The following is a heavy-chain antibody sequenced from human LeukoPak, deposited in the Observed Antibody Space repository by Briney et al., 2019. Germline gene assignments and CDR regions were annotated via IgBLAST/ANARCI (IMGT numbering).Heavy chain of an antibody. J-gene: IGHJ6*03. CDR2: IYHSGST. CDR3: ARADYGGNAPYYYYYMDV. CDR1: GYSISSGYY. Sequence: SETLSLTCTVSGYSISSGYYWGWIRQPPGKGLEWIGSIYHSGSTYYNPSLKSRVTISVDTSKNQFSLKLSSVTAADTAVYYCARADYGGNAPYYYYYMDVWGKGTTVTISS. V-gene: IGHV4-38-2*02. D-gene: IGHD4-23*01.